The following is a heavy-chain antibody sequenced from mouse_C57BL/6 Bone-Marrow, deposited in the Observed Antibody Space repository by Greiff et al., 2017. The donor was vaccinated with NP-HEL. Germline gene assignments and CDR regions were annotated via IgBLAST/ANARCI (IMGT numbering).Heavy chain of an antibody. J-gene: IGHJ2*01. CDR1: GFTFGSYA. CDR3: ARGPAPFDY. Sequence: EVKLMESGGGLVKPGGSLKLSCAASGFTFGSYAMSWVRQTPEKRLEWVATISDGGSYTYYPDNVKGRFTISRDNAKSNLYLQMSHLKSEDTAMYYCARGPAPFDYWGQGTTLTVSS. CDR2: ISDGGSYT. V-gene: IGHV5-4*03.